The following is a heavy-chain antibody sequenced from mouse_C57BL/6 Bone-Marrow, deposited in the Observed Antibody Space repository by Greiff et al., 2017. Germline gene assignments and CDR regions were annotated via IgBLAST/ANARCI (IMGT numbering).Heavy chain of an antibody. D-gene: IGHD1-1*02. J-gene: IGHJ2*01. Sequence: EVKLMESGPELVKPGASVKISCKASGYSFTDYNMNWVKQSNGKSLEWIGVINPNYGTTSYNQKFKGKATLTVDQSSSPAYMQLNSLTSEDSAVYYCARWRWLGKYYFDYWGQGTTLTVSS. CDR2: INPNYGTT. V-gene: IGHV1-39*01. CDR1: GYSFTDYN. CDR3: ARWRWLGKYYFDY.